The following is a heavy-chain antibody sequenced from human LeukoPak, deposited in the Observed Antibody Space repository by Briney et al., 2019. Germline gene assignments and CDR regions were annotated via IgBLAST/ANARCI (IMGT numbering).Heavy chain of an antibody. J-gene: IGHJ4*02. CDR2: IIPIFGTA. D-gene: IGHD1-26*01. CDR1: GGTFSSYA. CDR3: ARDLELSGSYYDY. Sequence: SVKVPCKASGGTFSSYAISWVRQAPGQGLEWMGRIIPIFGTANYAQKFQGRVTITTDESTSTAYMELSSLRSEDTAVYYCARDLELSGSYYDYWGQGTLVTVSS. V-gene: IGHV1-69*05.